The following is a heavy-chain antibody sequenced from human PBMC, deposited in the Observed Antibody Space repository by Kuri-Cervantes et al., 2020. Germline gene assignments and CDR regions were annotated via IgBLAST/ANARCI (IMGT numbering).Heavy chain of an antibody. Sequence: SQTLSLTCAVYGGSFSGYYWSWIRQPPGKGLEWIGEINHSGSTNYNPSLKNRVIISMDTSKNQFSLKLYSVTAADTAVYYCARDNDGPYDYWGQGTPVTVSS. J-gene: IGHJ4*02. CDR2: INHSGST. D-gene: IGHD2-8*01. V-gene: IGHV4-34*01. CDR3: ARDNDGPYDY. CDR1: GGSFSGYY.